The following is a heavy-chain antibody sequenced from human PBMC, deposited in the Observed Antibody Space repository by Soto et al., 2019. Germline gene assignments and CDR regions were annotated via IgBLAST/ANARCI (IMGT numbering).Heavy chain of an antibody. CDR2: ISSSSSTI. CDR1: GFTFSSYS. D-gene: IGHD3-3*01. CDR3: ARSNDFWSGYYLEY. Sequence: EVQLVESGGGLVQPGGSLRLSCAASGFTFSSYSMNWVRQAPGKGLEWVSYISSSSSTIYYADSVKGRFTISRDNAKNSLYLQMNSLRAEDTAVYYCARSNDFWSGYYLEYWGQGTLVTVSS. J-gene: IGHJ4*02. V-gene: IGHV3-48*01.